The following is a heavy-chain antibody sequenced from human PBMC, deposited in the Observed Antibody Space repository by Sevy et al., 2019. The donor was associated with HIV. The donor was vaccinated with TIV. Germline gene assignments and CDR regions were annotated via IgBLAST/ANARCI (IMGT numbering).Heavy chain of an antibody. CDR3: AREGDQQLGPFGY. J-gene: IGHJ4*02. CDR1: GFTFSGNS. V-gene: IGHV3-21*01. Sequence: GGSLRLSCVGSGFTFSGNSMNWVRQAPGKGLEWVSSISSSSNYIYYRDSLKGRFTISRDNAKNTLYLQMNSLRAEDTAVYYCAREGDQQLGPFGYWGQGTLVTVSS. D-gene: IGHD6-13*01. CDR2: ISSSSNYI.